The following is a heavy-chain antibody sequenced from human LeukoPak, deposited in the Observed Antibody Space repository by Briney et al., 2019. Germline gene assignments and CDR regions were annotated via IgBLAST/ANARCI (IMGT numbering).Heavy chain of an antibody. D-gene: IGHD1-26*01. CDR3: ARQVIVGTNTGVFEN. J-gene: IGHJ3*02. CDR2: ISHSGST. CDR1: GGSISSRNW. V-gene: IGHV4-4*02. Sequence: PSETLSLTCAVSGGSISSRNWWTWVRQPPGKGLEWIGEISHSGSTNYNPSLESRVTVSVDNSKNQFSLKLSSVTAADTAVYYCARQVIVGTNTGVFENWGQGTMVTVSS.